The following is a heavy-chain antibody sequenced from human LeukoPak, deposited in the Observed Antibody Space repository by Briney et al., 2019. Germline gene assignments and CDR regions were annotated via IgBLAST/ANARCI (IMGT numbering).Heavy chain of an antibody. J-gene: IGHJ4*02. D-gene: IGHD2-15*01. V-gene: IGHV1-2*02. CDR3: ARAPRSCSGGSCYYFDY. CDR2: MSPDSGGT. Sequence: ASVKVSCKASGYTFTSYDVNWVRQATGQGLEWMGWMSPDSGGTNYAQKFQGRVTMTRDTSISTAYMELSRLRSDDTAVYYCARAPRSCSGGSCYYFDYWGQGTLVTVSS. CDR1: GYTFTSYD.